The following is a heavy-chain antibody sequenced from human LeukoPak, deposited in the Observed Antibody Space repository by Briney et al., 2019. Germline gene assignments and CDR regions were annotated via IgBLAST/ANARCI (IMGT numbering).Heavy chain of an antibody. D-gene: IGHD5-12*01. V-gene: IGHV3-66*01. CDR3: ARGDSGYDVYGMDV. CDR1: GFTVSSNY. Sequence: PGGSLRLSCPASGFTVSSNYMSWVRQAPGKGLEWVSVIYSGGSTCYADSVKGRFTISRDNSKNTLYLQMNSLRAEDTAVYYCARGDSGYDVYGMDVWGQGTTVTVSS. J-gene: IGHJ6*02. CDR2: IYSGGST.